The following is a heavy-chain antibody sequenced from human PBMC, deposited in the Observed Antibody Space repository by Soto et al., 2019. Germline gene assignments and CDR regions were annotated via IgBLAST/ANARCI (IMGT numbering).Heavy chain of an antibody. CDR2: INHSGST. J-gene: IGHJ6*02. CDR3: ARDRYYGSGSSGMDV. D-gene: IGHD3-10*01. CDR1: GGSFSGYY. Sequence: SETLSLTCAVYGGSFSGYYWSWIRQPPEKGLEWIGEINHSGSTNYNPSVKSRVTISVDTSKNQFSLKLSSVTAADTAVYYCARDRYYGSGSSGMDVWGQGTTVTVSS. V-gene: IGHV4-34*01.